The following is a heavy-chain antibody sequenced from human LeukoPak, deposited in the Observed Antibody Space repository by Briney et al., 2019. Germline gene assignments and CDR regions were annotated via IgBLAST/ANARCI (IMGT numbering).Heavy chain of an antibody. V-gene: IGHV3-7*01. Sequence: PGESLRLSCAVSGFTSSGNWMSWDRQVPGKVLEWVANINRDGSERYYSSSVKGRFTISRDNAQNSLFLQMSSLSVEDTAVYYCASERSDFDFWTNSGGRGAFDVWRQGTLVSVCS. J-gene: IGHJ3*01. CDR3: ASERSDFDFWTNSGGRGAFDV. CDR2: INRDGSER. D-gene: IGHD3-3*01. CDR1: GFTSSGNW.